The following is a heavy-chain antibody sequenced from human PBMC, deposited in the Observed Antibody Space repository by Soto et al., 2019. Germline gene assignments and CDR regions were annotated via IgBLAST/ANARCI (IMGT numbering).Heavy chain of an antibody. D-gene: IGHD1-1*01. CDR2: IYPSVSS. Sequence: SETLSLTCSVSGFAISRGYYWSWVRQPPGKGLEWIGSIYPSVSSYHNPSLATRLRLSIDTSKNQFTLNLTSVTAADTALYFCAREKVGTTFFDIWGQGIKVTVYS. J-gene: IGHJ4*02. CDR3: AREKVGTTFFDI. V-gene: IGHV4-38-2*02. CDR1: GFAISRGYY.